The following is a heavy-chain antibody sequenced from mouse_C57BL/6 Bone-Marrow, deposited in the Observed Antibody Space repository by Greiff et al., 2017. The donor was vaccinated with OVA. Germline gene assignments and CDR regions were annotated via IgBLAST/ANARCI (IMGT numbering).Heavy chain of an antibody. CDR2: ISYSGST. Sequence: EVQLVESGPGLAKPSQTLSLTCSVTGYSITSDYWNWVRNFPGNKLEYMGYISYSGSTYYNPSLKSRISITRDTSKNQYFQQLNSVTTEDTTTNYYARRLRYLWYFDVWGTGTTVTVST. V-gene: IGHV3-8*01. CDR3: ARRLRYLWYFDV. CDR1: GYSITSDY. J-gene: IGHJ1*03. D-gene: IGHD1-1*01.